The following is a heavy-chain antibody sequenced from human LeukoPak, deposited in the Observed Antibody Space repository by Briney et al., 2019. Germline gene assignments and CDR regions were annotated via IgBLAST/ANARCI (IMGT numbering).Heavy chain of an antibody. D-gene: IGHD6-13*01. CDR3: AKDIGSGSSPVQATVGFDY. J-gene: IGHJ4*02. Sequence: QPGGSLRLSCAASGFTFDDYAMHWVRQAPGKGLEWVSGISWNSGSIGYVDSVKGRFTISRDNAKNSLYLQMNSLRAEDMALYYCAKDIGSGSSPVQATVGFDYWGQGTLVTVSS. CDR1: GFTFDDYA. CDR2: ISWNSGSI. V-gene: IGHV3-9*03.